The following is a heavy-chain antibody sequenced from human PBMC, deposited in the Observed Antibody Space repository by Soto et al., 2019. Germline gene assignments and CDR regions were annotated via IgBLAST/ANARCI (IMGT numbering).Heavy chain of an antibody. D-gene: IGHD1-26*01. J-gene: IGHJ4*02. Sequence: PSETLSLPCTVSGGSISSSSYYWGWIRQPPGKGLEWIGSIYYSGSTYYNPSLKSRVTISVDTSKNQFSLKLSSVTAADTAVYYCASSPRGSYFDYWGQGTLVTVSS. V-gene: IGHV4-39*01. CDR1: GGSISSSSYY. CDR2: IYYSGST. CDR3: ASSPRGSYFDY.